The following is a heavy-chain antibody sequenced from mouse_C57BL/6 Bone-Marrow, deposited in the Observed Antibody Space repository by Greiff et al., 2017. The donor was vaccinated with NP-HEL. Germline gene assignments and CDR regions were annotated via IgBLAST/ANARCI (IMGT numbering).Heavy chain of an antibody. Sequence: EVQLQQSGPELVKPGASVKIPCKASGYTFTDYNMDWVKQSPGKSLEWIGDINPNNGGTIYNQKFKGKATLTVDKSSSTAYMELRSLTSEDTAVYYGARSITTVVPYYFDYWGQGTPLTVSA. D-gene: IGHD1-1*01. J-gene: IGHJ2*01. CDR3: ARSITTVVPYYFDY. V-gene: IGHV1-18*01. CDR1: GYTFTDYN. CDR2: INPNNGGT.